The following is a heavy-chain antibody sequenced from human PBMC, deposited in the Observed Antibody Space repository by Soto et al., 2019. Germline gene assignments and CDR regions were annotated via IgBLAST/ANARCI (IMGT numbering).Heavy chain of an antibody. J-gene: IGHJ5*02. Sequence: PSETLSLTCAVSGYSISSGYYWGWIRQPPGKGLEWIGSIYHSGSTYYNPSLKSRVTISVDTSKNQFSLKLSSVTAADTAVYYCARDRGYSSSSYWFDPWGQGTLVTVS. V-gene: IGHV4-38-2*02. D-gene: IGHD6-6*01. CDR2: IYHSGST. CDR3: ARDRGYSSSSYWFDP. CDR1: GYSISSGYY.